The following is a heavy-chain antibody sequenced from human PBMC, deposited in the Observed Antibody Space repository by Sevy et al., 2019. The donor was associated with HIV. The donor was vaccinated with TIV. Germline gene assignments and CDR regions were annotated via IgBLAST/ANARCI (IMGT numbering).Heavy chain of an antibody. CDR3: ARGAVGDGGYYYYGMDV. V-gene: IGHV3-30-3*01. CDR1: GFTFSSYA. Sequence: GGSLRLSCAASGFTFSSYAMHWVRQAPGKGLEWVAVISYDGSNKYYADSVKGRFTISRDNSKNTLYLQMSSLRAEDTAVYYCARGAVGDGGYYYYGMDVWGQGTTVTVSS. CDR2: ISYDGSNK. D-gene: IGHD1-26*01. J-gene: IGHJ6*02.